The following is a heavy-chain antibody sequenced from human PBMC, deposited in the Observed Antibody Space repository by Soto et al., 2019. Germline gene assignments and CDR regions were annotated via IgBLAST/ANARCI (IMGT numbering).Heavy chain of an antibody. CDR3: ARDENYYSSGSHY. D-gene: IGHD3-22*01. CDR1: GFTVSSNY. Sequence: EVQLVESGGGLIQPGGSLRLSCAASGFTVSSNYMSWVRQAPGKGLEWVSVIYSGGSTYYADSVKGRFTISRDNSKNTLYLQMNSLRAEDTAVYYCARDENYYSSGSHYWGQGTLVTVSS. V-gene: IGHV3-53*01. CDR2: IYSGGST. J-gene: IGHJ4*02.